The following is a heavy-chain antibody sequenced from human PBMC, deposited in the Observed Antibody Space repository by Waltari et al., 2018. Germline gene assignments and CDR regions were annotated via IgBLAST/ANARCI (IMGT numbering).Heavy chain of an antibody. J-gene: IGHJ5*02. CDR2: IDPHDSDT. CDR1: GYTFSTNW. Sequence: EVLLVQSGPEVRKPGESLKISCKASGYTFSTNWIGWVRQLPGKGLQWMGSIDPHDSDTRYTPTVHGHVNTSVDKTTNTAFLQWSSLKASDTGIYYCVRGDCVIPVVPNWFDPGGQGTLVTVSP. D-gene: IGHD2-15*01. CDR3: VRGDCVIPVVPNWFDP. V-gene: IGHV5-51*01.